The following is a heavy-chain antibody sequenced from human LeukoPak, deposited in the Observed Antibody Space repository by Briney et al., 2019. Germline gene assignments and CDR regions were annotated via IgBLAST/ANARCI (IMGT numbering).Heavy chain of an antibody. J-gene: IGHJ4*02. CDR1: GYTFTSYG. V-gene: IGHV1-18*01. CDR3: ARSSSRITIFGVVIISEDY. Sequence: GASVKVPCKASGYTFTSYGISWVRQAPGQGLEWMGWISAYNGNTNYAQKLQGRVTMTTDTSTSTAYMELRSLRSDDTAVYYCARSSSRITIFGVVIISEDYWGQGTLVTVSS. D-gene: IGHD3-3*01. CDR2: ISAYNGNT.